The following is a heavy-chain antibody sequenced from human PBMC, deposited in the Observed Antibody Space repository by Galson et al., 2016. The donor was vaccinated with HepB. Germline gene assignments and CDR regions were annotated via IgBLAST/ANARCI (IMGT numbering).Heavy chain of an antibody. CDR2: VSSRSTYI. CDR1: GFNFSTYN. Sequence: SLRLSCAASGFNFSTYNMPWVRQAPGKGLEWVSSVSSRSTYIYYAQSVKGRFTISRDNAKNSMSLQLTSLRVEDTAVYYCARILLREAAALDFWGQGTLVTVSS. J-gene: IGHJ4*02. CDR3: ARILLREAAALDF. V-gene: IGHV3-21*01. D-gene: IGHD6-13*01.